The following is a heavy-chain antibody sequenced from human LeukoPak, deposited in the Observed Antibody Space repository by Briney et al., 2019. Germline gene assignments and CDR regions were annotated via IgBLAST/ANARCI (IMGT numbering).Heavy chain of an antibody. CDR2: MNPNSGNT. V-gene: IGHV1-8*01. CDR3: ARGRVYYYYMDV. J-gene: IGHJ6*03. Sequence: ASVKVSCKASGYTFTSYDINWVRQATGRGLEWMGWMNPNSGNTGYAQKFQGRVTITRNTSISTAYMELSSLRSEDTAVYYCARGRVYYYYMDVWGKGTTVSVSS. CDR1: GYTFTSYD.